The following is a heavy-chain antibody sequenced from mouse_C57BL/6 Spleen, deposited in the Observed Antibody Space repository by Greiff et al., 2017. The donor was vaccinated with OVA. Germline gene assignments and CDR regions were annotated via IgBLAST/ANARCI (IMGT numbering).Heavy chain of an antibody. CDR1: GYTFTDYY. V-gene: IGHV1-26*01. Sequence: VQLQQSGPELVKPGASVKISCKASGYTFTDYYMNWVKQSHGKSLEWIGDINPNNGGTSYNQKFKGKATLTVDKSSSTAYMELRSLTSEDSAVYYCARDDGLAMDYWGQGTSVTVSS. CDR2: INPNNGGT. CDR3: ARDDGLAMDY. D-gene: IGHD1-2*01. J-gene: IGHJ4*01.